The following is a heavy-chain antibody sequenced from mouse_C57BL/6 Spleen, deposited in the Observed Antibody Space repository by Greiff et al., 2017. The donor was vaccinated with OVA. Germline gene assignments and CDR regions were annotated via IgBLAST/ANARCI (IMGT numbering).Heavy chain of an antibody. D-gene: IGHD2-4*01. CDR3: AREDDYDYYFDY. J-gene: IGHJ2*01. Sequence: VMLVESGAELVRPGTSVKVSCKASGYAFTNYLIEWVKQRPGQGLEWIGVINPGSGGTNYNEKFKGKATLTADKSSSTAYMQLSSLTSEDSAVYFCAREDDYDYYFDYWGQGTTRTVSS. CDR2: INPGSGGT. V-gene: IGHV1-54*01. CDR1: GYAFTNYL.